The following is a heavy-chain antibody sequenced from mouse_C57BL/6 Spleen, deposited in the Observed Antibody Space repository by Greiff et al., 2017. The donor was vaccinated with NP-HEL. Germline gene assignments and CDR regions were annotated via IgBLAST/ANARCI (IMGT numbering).Heavy chain of an antibody. CDR2: IYPSDSDT. D-gene: IGHD4-1*01. V-gene: IGHV1-52*01. CDR1: GYTFTRYC. CDR3: AREALTHGGFAY. Sequence: HVPLHQPVAELVSPGSSVTLSCQSSGYTFTRYCLHWVKQRPIPGLDWIGNIYPSDSDTHYNQKFKDNATLTVDKSSSTAYMQLSSLTSEDSAVYYCAREALTHGGFAYWGQGTLVTVSA. J-gene: IGHJ3*01.